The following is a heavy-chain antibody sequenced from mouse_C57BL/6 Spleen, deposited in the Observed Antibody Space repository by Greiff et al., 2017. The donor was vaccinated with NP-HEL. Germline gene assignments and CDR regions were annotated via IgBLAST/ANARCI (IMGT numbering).Heavy chain of an antibody. CDR2: INPNNGGT. Sequence: VQLQQSGPELVKPGASVKISCKASGYTFTDYYMNWVKQSHGKSLEWIGDINPNNGGTSYNQKFKGKATLTVDKSSSTAYMELRSLTSEDSAVYYCARGEYGNFYFDYWGQGTTLTVSS. J-gene: IGHJ2*01. V-gene: IGHV1-26*01. CDR3: ARGEYGNFYFDY. D-gene: IGHD2-10*02. CDR1: GYTFTDYY.